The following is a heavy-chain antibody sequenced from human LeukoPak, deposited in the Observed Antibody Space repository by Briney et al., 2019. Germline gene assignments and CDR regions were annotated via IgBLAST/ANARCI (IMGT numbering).Heavy chain of an antibody. Sequence: TGGSLRLSCAASGFTFSSYSMNWVRQAPGKGLEWVSSISSSSSYIYYADSVKGRFTISRDNAKNSLYLQMNSLRAEDTAVYYCARVRATVVRADAFDIWGQGTMVTVSS. D-gene: IGHD4-23*01. CDR1: GFTFSSYS. CDR2: ISSSSSYI. J-gene: IGHJ3*02. CDR3: ARVRATVVRADAFDI. V-gene: IGHV3-21*01.